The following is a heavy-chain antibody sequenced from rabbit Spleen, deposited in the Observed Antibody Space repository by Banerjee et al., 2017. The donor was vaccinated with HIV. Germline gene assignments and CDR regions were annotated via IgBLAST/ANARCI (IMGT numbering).Heavy chain of an antibody. CDR3: ARTAGIDVGFSL. Sequence: QSLEESGGDLVKPGASLTLTCKASGFDLISNYYMCWVRQAPGKGLEWIACIYGGSSGSTYYASWAKGRFTISKTSSTTVTLQMTSLTAADTATYFCARTAGIDVGFSLWGPGTLVTVS. V-gene: IGHV1S40*01. CDR1: GFDLISNYY. CDR2: IYGGSSGST. J-gene: IGHJ4*01. D-gene: IGHD4-2*01.